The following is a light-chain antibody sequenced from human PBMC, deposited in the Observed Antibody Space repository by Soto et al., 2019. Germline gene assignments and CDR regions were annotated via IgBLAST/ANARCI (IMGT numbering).Light chain of an antibody. Sequence: HSALTQPASVSGSPGQSITFSCTGTSGDVGGFNYVSWYQQHPGKTPKLVIFDVSNRPSGVSNRFSGSKSGITASLTISGLQAEDEADYYCCSYTSRSTLRYVFGTGTKVTVL. CDR3: CSYTSRSTLRYV. J-gene: IGLJ1*01. CDR2: DVS. CDR1: SGDVGGFNY. V-gene: IGLV2-14*03.